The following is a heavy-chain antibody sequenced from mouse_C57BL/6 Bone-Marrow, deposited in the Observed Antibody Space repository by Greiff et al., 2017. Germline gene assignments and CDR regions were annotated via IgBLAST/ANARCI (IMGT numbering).Heavy chain of an antibody. J-gene: IGHJ3*01. CDR2: ISSGGSYT. V-gene: IGHV5-6*01. Sequence: EVHLVESGGDLVKPGGSLKLSCAASGFTFSSYGMSWVRQTPDTRLEWVATISSGGSYTYYPDSVKGRFTISRDNAKNTLYLQMSSLKSEDTAMYYCARRWLLPFAYWGQGTLVTVSA. CDR3: ARRWLLPFAY. D-gene: IGHD2-3*01. CDR1: GFTFSSYG.